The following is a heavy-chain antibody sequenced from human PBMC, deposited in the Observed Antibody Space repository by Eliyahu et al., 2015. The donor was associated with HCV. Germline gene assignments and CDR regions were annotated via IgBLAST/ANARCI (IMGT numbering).Heavy chain of an antibody. Sequence: EVQLVESGGGLVKPGGSLRLSCAASGFTFSNAWMSWVRQAPGKGLEWVGRIKSKTDGGTTDYAAPVKGRFTISRDDSKNTLYLQMNSLKTEDTAVYYCTTDEESGSTSHYGHYYYYYGMDVWGQGTTVTVSS. V-gene: IGHV3-15*01. J-gene: IGHJ6*02. CDR1: GFTFSNAW. CDR3: TTDEESGSTSHYGHYYYYYGMDV. D-gene: IGHD2-2*01. CDR2: IKSKTDGGTT.